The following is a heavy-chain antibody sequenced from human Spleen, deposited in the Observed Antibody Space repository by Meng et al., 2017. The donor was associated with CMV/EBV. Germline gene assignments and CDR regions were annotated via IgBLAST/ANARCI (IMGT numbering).Heavy chain of an antibody. V-gene: IGHV3-49*04. CDR1: GFTFGDYG. D-gene: IGHD6-19*01. Sequence: GGSLRLSCTASGFTFGDYGMNWVRQAPGKGLEWIGFIRSNAYGGTTEYASSVKGRFTISRDDFKSMAYLQMNSLKVEDTAVYYCTREVSSVWYFGGDTVYYFDYWGQGTLVTVSS. J-gene: IGHJ4*02. CDR2: IRSNAYGGTT. CDR3: TREVSSVWYFGGDTVYYFDY.